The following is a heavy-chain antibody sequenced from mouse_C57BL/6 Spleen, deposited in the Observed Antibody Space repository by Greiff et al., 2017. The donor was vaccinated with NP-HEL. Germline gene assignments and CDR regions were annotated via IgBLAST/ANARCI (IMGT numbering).Heavy chain of an antibody. CDR2: IYPGNGDT. V-gene: IGHV1-12*01. Sequence: QSGAELVRPGASVKMSCTASGYTLTSYNMHWVKQTPRQGLEWIGAIYPGNGDTSYTQKFKGKATLTVDKSSSTAYMQLSSLTSEDSAVYFCARTTVVDRNTGYYYAMDYWGQGTSVTVSS. CDR3: ARTTVVDRNTGYYYAMDY. D-gene: IGHD1-1*01. J-gene: IGHJ4*01. CDR1: GYTLTSYN.